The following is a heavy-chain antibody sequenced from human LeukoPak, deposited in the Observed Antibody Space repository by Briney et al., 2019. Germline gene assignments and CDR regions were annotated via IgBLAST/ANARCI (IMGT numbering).Heavy chain of an antibody. CDR1: GGSISSYY. J-gene: IGHJ4*02. CDR2: IYYSGST. Sequence: PSETLSLTCTVSGGSISSYYWSWIRQPPGKGLEWIGYIYYSGSTKYNPSLKSRVTISVDTSKNQFSLKLTSVTAADTAVYYCARDAGYSGYDSLDYWGQGTLVTVSS. V-gene: IGHV4-59*01. CDR3: ARDAGYSGYDSLDY. D-gene: IGHD5-12*01.